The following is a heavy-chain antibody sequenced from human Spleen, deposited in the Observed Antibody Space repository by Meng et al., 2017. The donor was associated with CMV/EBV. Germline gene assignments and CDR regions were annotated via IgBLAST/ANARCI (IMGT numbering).Heavy chain of an antibody. V-gene: IGHV3-15*01. CDR3: TTDFKGSRGYSGYDYGGL. CDR1: NAW. Sequence: NAWMSWVRQAPGKGLEWVGRIKSKTDGGTTDYAAPVKGRFTISRDDSKNTLYLQMNSLKTEDTAVYYCTTDFKGSRGYSGYDYGGLWGQGTMVTVSS. D-gene: IGHD5-12*01. J-gene: IGHJ3*01. CDR2: IKSKTDGGTT.